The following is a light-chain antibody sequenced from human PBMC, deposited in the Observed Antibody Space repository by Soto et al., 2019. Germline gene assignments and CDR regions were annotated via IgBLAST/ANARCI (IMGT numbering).Light chain of an antibody. CDR2: AAS. J-gene: IGKJ1*01. V-gene: IGKV1-17*01. CDR1: QGIRND. CDR3: LPHNSYPWT. Sequence: DIQMTQSPSSLSASVGDRVTITCRASQGIRNDLGWYQQKPGKAPKRLIYAASSLQSRVPSRCSGSRSGTELQLTISSLQHEDLATYDSLPHNSYPWTFGRGTKVEIK.